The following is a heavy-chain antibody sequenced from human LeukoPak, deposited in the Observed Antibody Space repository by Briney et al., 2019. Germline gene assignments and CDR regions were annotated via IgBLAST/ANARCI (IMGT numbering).Heavy chain of an antibody. J-gene: IGHJ6*04. CDR1: GGTFSSYA. CDR3: ATDSSRELLWFGTMDV. D-gene: IGHD3-10*01. Sequence: GASVKVSCKASGGTFSSYAISWVRQAPGQGLEWMGGIIPIFGTANYAQKFQGRVTMTEDTSTDTAYMELSSLRSEDTAVYYCATDSSRELLWFGTMDVWGKGTTVTVSP. V-gene: IGHV1-69*06. CDR2: IIPIFGTA.